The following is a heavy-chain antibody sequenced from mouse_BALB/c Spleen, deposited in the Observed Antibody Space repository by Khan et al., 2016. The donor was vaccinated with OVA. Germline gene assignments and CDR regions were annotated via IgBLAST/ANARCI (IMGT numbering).Heavy chain of an antibody. CDR2: ISSSGTT. CDR1: GYSITSDYA. D-gene: IGHD2-3*01. V-gene: IGHV3-2*02. CDR3: ARDGSRYNYAMDY. Sequence: EVQLQESGPGLVKPSQSLSLTCTVTGYSITSDYAWNWIRQLPGNKLEWMGYISSSGTTNYNPALKSRIFITRNTSKNQFFLQLNSVTTEDTATYNCARDGSRYNYAMDYWGQGTSVTVSS. J-gene: IGHJ4*01.